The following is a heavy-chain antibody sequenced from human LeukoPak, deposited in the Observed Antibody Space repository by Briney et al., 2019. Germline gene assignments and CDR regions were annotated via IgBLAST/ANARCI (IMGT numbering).Heavy chain of an antibody. V-gene: IGHV3-30-3*01. CDR2: ISYDGSNK. CDR3: ARDVIKLRYSSSSQGYYFDY. D-gene: IGHD6-6*01. CDR1: GFTFSSYA. Sequence: PGGSLRLSCAASGFTFSSYAMPWVRQAPGKGLEWVAVISYDGSNKYYADSVKGRFTISRDNSKNTLYLQMNSLRAEDTAVYYCARDVIKLRYSSSSQGYYFDYWGQGTLVTVSS. J-gene: IGHJ4*02.